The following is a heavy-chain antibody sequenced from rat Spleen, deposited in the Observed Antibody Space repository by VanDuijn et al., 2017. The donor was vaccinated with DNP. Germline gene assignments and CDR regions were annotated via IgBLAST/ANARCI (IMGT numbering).Heavy chain of an antibody. J-gene: IGHJ4*01. CDR3: ARSGDYSSFYVMDA. V-gene: IGHV2-13*01. CDR2: IWYNGNT. Sequence: QVQLKESGPGLVQPSQTLSLPCTVSGFSLSSYGVIWVRQPPGKGLEWMGVIWYNGNTNYNSALKTRLSISRDTSKSQVLLKMNSLQTEDTAMYFCARSGDYSSFYVMDAWGQGASVTVSS. D-gene: IGHD1-2*01. CDR1: GFSLSSYG.